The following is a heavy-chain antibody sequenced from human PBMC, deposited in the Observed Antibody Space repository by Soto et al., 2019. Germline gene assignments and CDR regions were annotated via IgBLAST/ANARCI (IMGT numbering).Heavy chain of an antibody. V-gene: IGHV4-39*01. J-gene: IGHJ4*02. CDR2: IYYNGST. D-gene: IGHD5-12*01. Sequence: SETLSLTCTVSGGSSSSSSYYWGWIRQPPGKGLEWIGSIYYNGSTYYNPSLKSRVTISVDTSKNQFSLKLSSVTAADTAVYYCARTIVAGIFDYWGQGTLVTVSS. CDR1: GGSSSSSSYY. CDR3: ARTIVAGIFDY.